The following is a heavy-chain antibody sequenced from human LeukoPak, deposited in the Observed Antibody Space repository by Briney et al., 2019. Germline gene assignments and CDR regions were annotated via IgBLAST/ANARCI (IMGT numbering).Heavy chain of an antibody. CDR1: GGSIRSSSYY. V-gene: IGHV4-39*07. Sequence: ESGPTLVKPSETLSLTCTVSGGSIRSSSYYWGWIRQPPGKGLGWIWSVYYSGSTYYNPSLKSRVTISVDTSRNQFSLKLSSVTAADTAVYYCARDGAFKYYDSKKARGAFDIWGQGTMVTVSS. J-gene: IGHJ3*02. CDR2: VYYSGST. D-gene: IGHD3-22*01. CDR3: ARDGAFKYYDSKKARGAFDI.